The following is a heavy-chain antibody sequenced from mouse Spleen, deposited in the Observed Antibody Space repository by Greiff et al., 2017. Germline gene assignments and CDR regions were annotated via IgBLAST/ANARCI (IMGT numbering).Heavy chain of an antibody. D-gene: IGHD2-10*01. J-gene: IGHJ2*01. CDR3: ARTYYGNSYYFDY. CDR1: GYAFSSSW. Sequence: VQLQQSGPELVKPGASVKISCKASGYAFSSSWMNWVKQRPGKGLEWIGRIYPGDGDTNYNGKFKGKATLTADKSSSTAYMQLSSLTSEDSAVYFCARTYYGNSYYFDYWGQGTTLTVSS. CDR2: IYPGDGDT. V-gene: IGHV1-82*01.